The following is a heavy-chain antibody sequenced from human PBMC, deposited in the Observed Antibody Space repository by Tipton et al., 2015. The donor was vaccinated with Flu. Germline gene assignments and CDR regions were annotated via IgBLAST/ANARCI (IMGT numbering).Heavy chain of an antibody. CDR1: AFSLTDNY. V-gene: IGHV3-53*01. CDR2: IYINDKT. CDR3: VREAESLDS. Sequence: SLRLSCAISAFSLTDNYVSWVRQAPGKGLEWVSLIYINDKTYYSDSVKGRFTVSRDNAKNTLYLQMNSLRPEDAGVYYCVREAESLDSWGHGTLVTVSS. D-gene: IGHD6-19*01. J-gene: IGHJ5*01.